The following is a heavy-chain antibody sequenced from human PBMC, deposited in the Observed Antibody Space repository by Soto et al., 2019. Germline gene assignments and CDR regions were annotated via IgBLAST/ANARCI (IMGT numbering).Heavy chain of an antibody. CDR3: ARPISTSTSPGNPYSGMDV. CDR1: GGTFSSYA. J-gene: IGHJ6*02. CDR2: IIPIFDKT. D-gene: IGHD1-1*01. V-gene: IGHV1-69*01. Sequence: QVQLVQSGAEVKKPGSSVKVSCKVSGGTFSSYAISWVRQAPGQGLEWMGGIIPIFDKTNYAQSLQGRVTMTADESTSTAYMELDSLRSEDTAIYYCARPISTSTSPGNPYSGMDVWGQGTTVTVSS.